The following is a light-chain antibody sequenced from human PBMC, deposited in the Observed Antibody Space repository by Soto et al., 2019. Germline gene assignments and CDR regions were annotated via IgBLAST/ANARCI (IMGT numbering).Light chain of an antibody. V-gene: IGKV3-15*01. CDR2: GAS. CDR3: QDGDTRAS. J-gene: IGKJ2*03. Sequence: EIEMTQSPATLSVSPGERATLSCRASQSVSSNLAWYQQKPGQALRLLIYGASTRATGIPARFSGSGSGTGFPLPPRSLQPADPAVYSCQDGDTRASSGQG. CDR1: QSVSSN.